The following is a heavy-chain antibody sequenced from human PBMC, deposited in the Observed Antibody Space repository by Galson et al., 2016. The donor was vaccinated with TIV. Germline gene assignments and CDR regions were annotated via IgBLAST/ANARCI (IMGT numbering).Heavy chain of an antibody. CDR2: IDWDDDK. Sequence: PALVKPTQTLTLTCTFSGFSLNTDGMCVNWIRQPPGKALEWLARIDWDDDKSYSSSLKTRLTISKDTSKNQVVLTMTNMDPVDTATYYCARISGYYDSSGHYIPRSFDYWGPGALVPVSS. CDR3: ARISGYYDSSGHYIPRSFDY. D-gene: IGHD3-22*01. CDR1: GFSLNTDGMC. V-gene: IGHV2-70*11. J-gene: IGHJ4*02.